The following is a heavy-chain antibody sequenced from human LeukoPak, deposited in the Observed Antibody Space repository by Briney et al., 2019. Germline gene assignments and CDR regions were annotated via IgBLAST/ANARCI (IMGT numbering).Heavy chain of an antibody. Sequence: GGSLRLSCAASGFTFSSYAMSWVRQAPGKGLEWVSGIISGGNTYYVDSVKGRFTISRDNSKNTLYLQMNSLRAEDTAVYYCAKTVVVPAAIGGNAFDIWGQGTMVTVSS. CDR2: IISGGNT. CDR1: GFTFSSYA. CDR3: AKTVVVPAAIGGNAFDI. D-gene: IGHD2-2*02. J-gene: IGHJ3*02. V-gene: IGHV3-23*01.